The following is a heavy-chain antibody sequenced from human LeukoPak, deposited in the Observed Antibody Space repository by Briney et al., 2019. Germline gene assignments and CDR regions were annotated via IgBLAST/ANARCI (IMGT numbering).Heavy chain of an antibody. V-gene: IGHV3-30*03. Sequence: GGSLRLSCAASGFTFSSYGMHWVRQAPGEGLEWVAVISYDGSNKYYADSVKGRFTISRDNSKNTLYLQMNSLRAEDTAVYYCATTILQTMTTVTTGDYWGQGTLVTVSS. J-gene: IGHJ4*02. D-gene: IGHD4-17*01. CDR3: ATTILQTMTTVTTGDY. CDR2: ISYDGSNK. CDR1: GFTFSSYG.